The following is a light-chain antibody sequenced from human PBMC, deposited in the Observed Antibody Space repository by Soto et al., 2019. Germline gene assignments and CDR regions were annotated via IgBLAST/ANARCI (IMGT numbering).Light chain of an antibody. V-gene: IGKV3-20*01. Sequence: EIVLTQSPGTLSLSPGERATLSCRASQSVSSSYLAWYQQKPGQAPRLLIYAASSRATGIPDRFRGSGSETDFTLTISSLEPEDLAVYYCHQYAYTPRTFGQGTKVEIK. CDR2: AAS. CDR3: HQYAYTPRT. J-gene: IGKJ2*01. CDR1: QSVSSSY.